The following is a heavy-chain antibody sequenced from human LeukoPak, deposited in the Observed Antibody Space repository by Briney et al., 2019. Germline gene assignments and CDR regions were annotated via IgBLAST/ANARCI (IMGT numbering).Heavy chain of an antibody. J-gene: IGHJ4*02. D-gene: IGHD3-22*01. V-gene: IGHV1-46*01. Sequence: GASVKVSCKASGYTFTSYYMHWVRQAPGQGLEWMGIINPSGGSTSYAQKFQGRVTMTRDMSTSTVYMELSSLRSEDTAVYYCARDRSPRHYYDTSDYHGAAAYWGQGTLVTVSS. CDR1: GYTFTSYY. CDR3: ARDRSPRHYYDTSDYHGAAAY. CDR2: INPSGGST.